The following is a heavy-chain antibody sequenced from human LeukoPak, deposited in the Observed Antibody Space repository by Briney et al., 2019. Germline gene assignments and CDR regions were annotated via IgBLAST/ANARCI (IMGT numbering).Heavy chain of an antibody. CDR2: IYYSGST. CDR3: ARAGATHYYYYMDV. D-gene: IGHD5-12*01. CDR1: GGSISSYY. J-gene: IGHJ6*03. V-gene: IGHV4-59*01. Sequence: SETLSLTCAVSGGSISSYYWSWIRQPPGKGLEWLGYIYYSGSTNYNPSLKSRLTISVDTSKNQFSLKLSSVTAADTAVYYCARAGATHYYYYMDVWGKGTSVTISS.